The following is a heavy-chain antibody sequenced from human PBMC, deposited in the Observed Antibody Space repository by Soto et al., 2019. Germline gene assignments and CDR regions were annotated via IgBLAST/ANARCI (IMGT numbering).Heavy chain of an antibody. D-gene: IGHD2-21*02. CDR3: ARDPGGDHSH. J-gene: IGHJ4*02. V-gene: IGHV1-69*08. Sequence: QVQLVQSGAEVKKPGSSVKVSCKASGGTFSTYSISWVRQAPGQGLEWMGRIMPIINQLTYEQKLQGRVTITADTSTNTTYMEMRGLRSDDTAVYYCARDPGGDHSHWGQGTLVIVSS. CDR2: IMPIINQL. CDR1: GGTFSTYS.